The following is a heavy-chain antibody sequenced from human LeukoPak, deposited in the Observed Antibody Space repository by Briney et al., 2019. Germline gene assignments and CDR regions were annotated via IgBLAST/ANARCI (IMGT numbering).Heavy chain of an antibody. V-gene: IGHV4-34*01. CDR1: GGSFSGYS. J-gene: IGHJ5*02. CDR3: ARGSPASSSWYLSWFDP. CDR2: INHSGST. Sequence: SETLSLTCAVYGGSFSGYSWSWIRQPPGKGLEWIGEINHSGSTNYNPSLKSRVTISVDTSKNQFSLKLSSVTAADTAVYYCARGSPASSSWYLSWFDPWGQGTLVTVSS. D-gene: IGHD6-13*01.